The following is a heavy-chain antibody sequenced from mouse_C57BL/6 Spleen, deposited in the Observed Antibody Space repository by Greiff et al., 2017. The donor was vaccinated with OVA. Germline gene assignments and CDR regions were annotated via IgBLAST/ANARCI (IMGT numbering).Heavy chain of an antibody. CDR2: IYPGSGNT. J-gene: IGHJ4*01. CDR3: ARGLLDYAMDY. CDR1: GYSFTSYY. D-gene: IGHD2-3*01. V-gene: IGHV1-66*01. Sequence: VQLQQSGPELVKPGASVKISCKASGYSFTSYYIHWVKQRPGQGLEWIGWIYPGSGNTKYNEKFKGKATLTADTSSSTAYMQLSSLTSEDSAVYYCARGLLDYAMDYWGQGTSVTISS.